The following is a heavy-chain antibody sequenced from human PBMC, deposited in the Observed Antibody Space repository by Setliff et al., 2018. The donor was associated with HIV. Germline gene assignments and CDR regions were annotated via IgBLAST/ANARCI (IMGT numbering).Heavy chain of an antibody. J-gene: IGHJ4*02. CDR2: ISSTSKTK. CDR3: VRAAESH. Sequence: PGGSLRLSCAASGFAFSGHQMSWVRQAPGKGLEWISHISSTSKTKYYAESVRGRISVSRDDAKNTLYLQMNSLRVEDTAVYYCVRAAESHWGQGTVVTVSS. V-gene: IGHV3-48*03. D-gene: IGHD3-10*01. CDR1: GFAFSGHQ.